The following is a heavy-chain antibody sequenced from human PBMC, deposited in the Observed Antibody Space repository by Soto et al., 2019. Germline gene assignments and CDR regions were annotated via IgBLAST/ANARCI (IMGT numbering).Heavy chain of an antibody. D-gene: IGHD2-15*01. V-gene: IGHV4-59*08. CDR1: GGSIGSLY. CDR2: IHYSGTT. Sequence: SETLSLTCSVSGGSIGSLYWSWIRQPPGKGLEWIGFIHYSGTTTYNPSLRSRVTISVDTSMNRFSLKLSSVTAADTAIYYCARLYLGLSYFDYWGQGALVTVSS. CDR3: ARLYLGLSYFDY. J-gene: IGHJ4*02.